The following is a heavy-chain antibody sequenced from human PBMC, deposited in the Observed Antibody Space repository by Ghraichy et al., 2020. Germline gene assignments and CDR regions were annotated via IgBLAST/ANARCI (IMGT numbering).Heavy chain of an antibody. D-gene: IGHD6-13*01. Sequence: SETLSLTCAVSGYSISSGYYWGWIRQPPGKGLECIGSIYHSGSTYYNPSLKSRVTISVDTSKNQFSLKLSSVTAADTAVYYCARDLPKAMTRDYWGAAAADYWGQGTLVTVSS. CDR3: ARDLPKAMTRDYWGAAAADY. CDR1: GYSISSGYY. J-gene: IGHJ4*02. CDR2: IYHSGST. V-gene: IGHV4-38-2*02.